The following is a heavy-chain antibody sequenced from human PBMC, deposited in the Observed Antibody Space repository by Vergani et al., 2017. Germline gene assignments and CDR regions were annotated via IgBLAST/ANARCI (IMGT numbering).Heavy chain of an antibody. J-gene: IGHJ3*02. CDR2: INPSGSST. Sequence: QVQLVQSGAEVKKPGASAKVSCKASGYTFTNYYMHWVRQAPGQGLEWMGIINPSGSSTSYAQKFQGRVTMTRDTSTSTVYMEVSSLRSEDTAVYYCAREGALQPGAFDIWGQGTMVTVSS. V-gene: IGHV1-46*01. CDR3: AREGALQPGAFDI. D-gene: IGHD1-1*01. CDR1: GYTFTNYY.